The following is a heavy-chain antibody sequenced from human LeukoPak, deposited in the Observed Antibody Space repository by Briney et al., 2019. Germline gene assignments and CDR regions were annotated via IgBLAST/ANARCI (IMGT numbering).Heavy chain of an antibody. CDR2: ISSSSSYI. J-gene: IGHJ4*02. Sequence: PGGSLRLSCAASGFTFSSYSMNWVRQAPGKGLEWVSSISSSSSYIYYADSVKGRFTISRDNAKNSLYLQMNSLRAEDMAVYYCARDHRVMTTVIDFDYWGQGTLVTVSS. D-gene: IGHD4-17*01. CDR3: ARDHRVMTTVIDFDY. CDR1: GFTFSSYS. V-gene: IGHV3-21*01.